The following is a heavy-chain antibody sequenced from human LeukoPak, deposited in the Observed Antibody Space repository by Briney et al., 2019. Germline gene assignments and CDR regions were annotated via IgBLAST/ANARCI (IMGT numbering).Heavy chain of an antibody. CDR2: ISSSSSYI. CDR3: ARLRNYDSSGYYFEIDY. CDR1: GFTFSSYS. D-gene: IGHD3-22*01. Sequence: GGSLRLSCAASGFTFSSYSMNWVRQAPGKGLEWVSSISSSSSYIYYADSVKGRFTISRDNAKNSLYLQMNSLRAEDTAFYYCARLRNYDSSGYYFEIDYWGQGTLVTVSS. V-gene: IGHV3-21*04. J-gene: IGHJ4*02.